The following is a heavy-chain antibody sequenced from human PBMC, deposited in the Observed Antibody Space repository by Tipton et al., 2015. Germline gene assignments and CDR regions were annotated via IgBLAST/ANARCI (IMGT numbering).Heavy chain of an antibody. CDR2: ISPYTGNK. D-gene: IGHD2-8*01. V-gene: IGHV1-18*04. J-gene: IGHJ4*02. CDR1: GYSFTSFG. Sequence: QVQLVQSGPEVKKPGASVKVSCKASGYSFTSFGISWVRQAPGQGLEWMGWISPYTGNKEYAQRFQGRVIMTTDTSTTTASIELTSLTSDDTATYYCVRGGGYCTPTKCPKSDYWGQGTLVTVSS. CDR3: VRGGGYCTPTKCPKSDY.